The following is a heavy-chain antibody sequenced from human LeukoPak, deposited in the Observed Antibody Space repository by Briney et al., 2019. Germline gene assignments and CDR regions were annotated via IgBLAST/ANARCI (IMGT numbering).Heavy chain of an antibody. Sequence: ASVKVSCKASGYTFTGYYMHWVRQAPGQGLEWTGWINPNSGGTNYAQKFQGRVTMTRDTSISTAYMELSRLRSDDTAVYYCARERVAAAGTYGGIDYWGQGTLVTVSS. CDR3: ARERVAAAGTYGGIDY. V-gene: IGHV1-2*02. D-gene: IGHD6-13*01. J-gene: IGHJ4*02. CDR2: INPNSGGT. CDR1: GYTFTGYY.